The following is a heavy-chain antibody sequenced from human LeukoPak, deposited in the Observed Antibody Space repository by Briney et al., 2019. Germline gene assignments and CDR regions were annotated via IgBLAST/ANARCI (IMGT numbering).Heavy chain of an antibody. CDR2: MNPNSGNT. J-gene: IGHJ4*02. D-gene: IGHD6-13*01. CDR3: ARAPHIAAAGTYYFDY. CDR1: GYTFTSYD. V-gene: IGHV1-8*01. Sequence: ASVTVSCTASGYTFTSYDINWVRQATGQGLEWLGWMNPNSGNTGYAQKFQGRVTMTRNTSISTAYMELSSLRSEDTAVYYCARAPHIAAAGTYYFDYWGQGTLVTVSS.